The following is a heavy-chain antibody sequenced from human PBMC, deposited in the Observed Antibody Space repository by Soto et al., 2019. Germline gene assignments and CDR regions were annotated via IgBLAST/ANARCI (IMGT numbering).Heavy chain of an antibody. Sequence: QVQLVQSGAEVKKPGASVKVSCKASGYTFTGYDINWVRQATGQGLEWMGWMNPHSGNTNYAQKFQGRVTMTRNTAISTASMELGIRRSEDTAMSDYARGRGITGIDIWGQGTMVTVSS. V-gene: IGHV1-8*01. CDR3: ARGRGITGIDI. D-gene: IGHD3-16*01. CDR1: GYTFTGYD. J-gene: IGHJ3*02. CDR2: MNPHSGNT.